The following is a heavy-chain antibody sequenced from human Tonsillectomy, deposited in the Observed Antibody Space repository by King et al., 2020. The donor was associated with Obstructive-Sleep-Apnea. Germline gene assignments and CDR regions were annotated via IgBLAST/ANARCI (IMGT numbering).Heavy chain of an antibody. CDR1: GFSFSDYY. D-gene: IGHD3-22*01. CDR2: ISSRSSYI. V-gene: IGHV3-11*06. J-gene: IGHJ4*02. Sequence: VQLVESGGGLVKPGGSLRLSCAASGFSFSDYYMSWIRQAPGKGLEWVSCISSRSSYISYADSVEGRFTISRDNAKNSLHLQMNSLTAEDTAVYFCARAKSYYETRGHDYWGRGTLVTISS. CDR3: ARAKSYYETRGHDY.